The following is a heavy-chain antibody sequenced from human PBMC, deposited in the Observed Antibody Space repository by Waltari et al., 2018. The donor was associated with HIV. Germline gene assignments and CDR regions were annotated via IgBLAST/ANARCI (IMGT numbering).Heavy chain of an antibody. J-gene: IGHJ2*01. Sequence: VQSGGGLVEPGGAMKHSCRASGFTYRDSVWHWARHVPVKRPEWISTIGTLSDKVYRDSVKGRFTISRDNADNCFYLQIRTVRDDDTAIYYCARGGTSSESPHKWYFDVWSQGILVSV. CDR3: ARGGTSSESPHKWYFDV. V-gene: IGHV3-13*01. D-gene: IGHD3-16*01. CDR1: GFTYRDSV. CDR2: IGTLSDK.